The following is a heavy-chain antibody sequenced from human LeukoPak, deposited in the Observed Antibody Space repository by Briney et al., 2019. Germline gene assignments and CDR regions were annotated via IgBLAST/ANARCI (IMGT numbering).Heavy chain of an antibody. CDR2: IWYDGSTK. Sequence: GSLRLSCAASGFTFSSYGMHWVRQAPGKGLEWVAVIWYDGSTKYYADSVKGRFTISRDNSKNTLYLQMNSLRAEDTAVYYCARDLTYSSGWSYFDYWGQGTLVTVSS. CDR1: GFTFSSYG. D-gene: IGHD6-19*01. CDR3: ARDLTYSSGWSYFDY. J-gene: IGHJ4*02. V-gene: IGHV3-33*01.